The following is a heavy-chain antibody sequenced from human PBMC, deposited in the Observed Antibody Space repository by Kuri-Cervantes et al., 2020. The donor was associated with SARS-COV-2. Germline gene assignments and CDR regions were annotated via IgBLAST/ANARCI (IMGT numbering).Heavy chain of an antibody. D-gene: IGHD6-25*01. CDR2: IYPGDSDT. Sequence: KVSCKGSGYSFTSYWIGWVRQMPGKGLEWMGIIYPGDSDTRYSPSFQGQVTISADKSISTAYLQWSSLKASDTAMYYCARLFQRPGSFLAPFDYWGQGTLVTVSS. J-gene: IGHJ4*02. CDR1: GYSFTSYW. V-gene: IGHV5-51*01. CDR3: ARLFQRPGSFLAPFDY.